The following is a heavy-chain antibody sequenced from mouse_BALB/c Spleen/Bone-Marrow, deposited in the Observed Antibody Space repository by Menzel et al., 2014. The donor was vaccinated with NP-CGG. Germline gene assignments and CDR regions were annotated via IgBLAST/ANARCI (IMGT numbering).Heavy chain of an antibody. V-gene: IGHV1-80*01. CDR1: GYAFSSYW. Sequence: LEESGAELVRPGSSLKISCKASGYAFSSYWMNWVQQRPGQGLEWIGQIYPGDGDINYNGKFKGKATLTADKSSGTAYMQFSSLTSEDSAVYFCARGDFDFEAWFTYWGQGTLVTVSA. CDR2: IYPGDGDI. CDR3: ARGDFDFEAWFTY. J-gene: IGHJ3*01. D-gene: IGHD2-4*01.